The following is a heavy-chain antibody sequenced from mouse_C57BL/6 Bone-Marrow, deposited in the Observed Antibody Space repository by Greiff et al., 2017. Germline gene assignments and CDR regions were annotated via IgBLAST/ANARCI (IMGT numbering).Heavy chain of an antibody. CDR2: IHPSSGST. J-gene: IGHJ4*01. V-gene: IGHV1-64*01. Sequence: QVQVKQPGAELVKPGASVKLSCKASGYTFTSYWMHWVKQRPGQGLEWIGMIHPSSGSTYYNEKFKGKATLTVDKSSSTAYLQLSSLTSEDSAVYFCASGGTYYGFLYALDYGGRGTVVTVSA. CDR3: ASGGTYYGFLYALDY. CDR1: GYTFTSYW. D-gene: IGHD2-9*01.